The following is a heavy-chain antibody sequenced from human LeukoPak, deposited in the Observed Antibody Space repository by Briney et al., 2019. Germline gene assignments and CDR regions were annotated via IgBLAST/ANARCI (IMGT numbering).Heavy chain of an antibody. CDR2: IKSDGST. CDR3: TRAPSEIGGYYPEYFRH. J-gene: IGHJ1*01. Sequence: GGSLRLSCAASGFTFGMYWMHWVRQAPGKGLVWVSRIKSDGSTNYADSVKGRFTISRDNAKNTVSLQMNSLRPEDTGVFYCTRAPSEIGGYYPEYFRHWGQGTLVTVSS. V-gene: IGHV3-74*01. D-gene: IGHD3-22*01. CDR1: GFTFGMYW.